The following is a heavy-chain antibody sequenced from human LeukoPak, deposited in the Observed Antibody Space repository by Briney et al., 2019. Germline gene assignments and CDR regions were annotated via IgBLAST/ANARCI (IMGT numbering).Heavy chain of an antibody. J-gene: IGHJ4*02. V-gene: IGHV4-39*07. CDR2: IYYSGST. CDR1: GGSISSSSYY. D-gene: IGHD3-9*01. CDR3: ARADFDWLLFDY. Sequence: SETLSLTCTVSGGSISSSSYYWGWIRQPPGKGLEWIGNIYYSGSTYYNPSLKSRVTISVDTSKNQFSLKLSSVTAADTAVYYCARADFDWLLFDYWGQGTLVTVSS.